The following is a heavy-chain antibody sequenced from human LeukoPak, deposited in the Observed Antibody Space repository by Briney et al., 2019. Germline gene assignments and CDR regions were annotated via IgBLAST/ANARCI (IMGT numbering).Heavy chain of an antibody. V-gene: IGHV3-23*01. Sequence: GGSLRLSCAASGFTFSSYWMTWVRQAPGKGLEWVSGILGGAGGTYYADSVKGRFTISRDNAKNTLYLQMNSLRAEDTAVYYCAHGSMYQLDYWGQGTLVTVSS. D-gene: IGHD2-2*01. J-gene: IGHJ4*02. CDR3: AHGSMYQLDY. CDR2: ILGGAGGT. CDR1: GFTFSSYW.